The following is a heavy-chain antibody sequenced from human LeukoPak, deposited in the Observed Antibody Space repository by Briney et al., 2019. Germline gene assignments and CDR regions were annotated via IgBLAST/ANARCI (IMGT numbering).Heavy chain of an antibody. CDR3: ARRYCSGGSCYSGFDY. J-gene: IGHJ4*02. CDR2: IYPGDSDT. V-gene: IGHV5-51*01. D-gene: IGHD2-15*01. Sequence: PGESLKISCKGSGYSFTSYWIGWVRQMPGKGLEWMGIIYPGDSDTRNSPSFQGQVTISADKSISTAYLQWSSLKASDTAMYYCARRYCSGGSCYSGFDYWGQGTLVTVSS. CDR1: GYSFTSYW.